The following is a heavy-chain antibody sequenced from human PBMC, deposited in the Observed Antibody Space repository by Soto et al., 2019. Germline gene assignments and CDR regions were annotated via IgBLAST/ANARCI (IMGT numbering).Heavy chain of an antibody. CDR1: GFTVSSNY. V-gene: IGHV3-66*01. J-gene: IGHJ4*02. CDR2: IYSGGST. D-gene: IGHD2-21*02. Sequence: GGSLRLSCAASGFTVSSNYMSWVRQAPGKGLEWVSVIYSGGSTYYADSVKGRFTISRDNSKNTLYLQMNSLRAEDTAVYYCAREVYCGGDCSVDYWGQGTLVTVSS. CDR3: AREVYCGGDCSVDY.